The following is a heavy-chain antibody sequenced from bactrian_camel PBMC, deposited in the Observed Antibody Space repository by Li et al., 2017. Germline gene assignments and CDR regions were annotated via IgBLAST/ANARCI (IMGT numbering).Heavy chain of an antibody. CDR3: ALGFSIWDYNY. Sequence: HVQLVESGGGSVQAGGSLRLSCAAASGYSAVTLCMGWVRQAPGKGLEWVSRIVSDGSNTYCADSVKGRFTISRDNAKNTVALQMNSLKSEDTALYYCALGFSIWDYNYWGQGTQVTVS. CDR2: IVSDGSNT. CDR1: GYSAVTLC. V-gene: IGHV3S6*01. J-gene: IGHJ4*01. D-gene: IGHD3*01.